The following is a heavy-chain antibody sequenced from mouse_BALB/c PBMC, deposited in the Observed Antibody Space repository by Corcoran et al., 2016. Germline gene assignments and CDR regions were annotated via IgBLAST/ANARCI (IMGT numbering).Heavy chain of an antibody. J-gene: IGHJ4*01. Sequence: QVQLQQSGAELMKPGASVKISCKATGYTFSSYWIEWVKQRPGHGLEWIGEILPGSGSTNYNEKFKGKATFTADTSSNTAYMQLSSLTSEDSAVYYCARRGYGNYDAMDYWGQGTSVTVSS. V-gene: IGHV1-9*01. CDR2: ILPGSGST. CDR1: GYTFSSYW. CDR3: ARRGYGNYDAMDY. D-gene: IGHD2-10*02.